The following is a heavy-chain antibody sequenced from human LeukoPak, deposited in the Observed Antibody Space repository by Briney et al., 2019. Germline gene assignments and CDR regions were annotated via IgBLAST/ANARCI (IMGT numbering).Heavy chain of an antibody. Sequence: SETLSLTCTVSGGSISSYYWSWIRQPPGKGLEWIGYIYYSGSTNYNPSLKSRVTISVDTSKNQFSLKLSSVTAADTAVYYCAREVYCRSTSCHGVWFDPWGQGTLVTVSS. CDR3: AREVYCRSTSCHGVWFDP. CDR2: IYYSGST. J-gene: IGHJ5*02. CDR1: GGSISSYY. V-gene: IGHV4-59*01. D-gene: IGHD2-2*01.